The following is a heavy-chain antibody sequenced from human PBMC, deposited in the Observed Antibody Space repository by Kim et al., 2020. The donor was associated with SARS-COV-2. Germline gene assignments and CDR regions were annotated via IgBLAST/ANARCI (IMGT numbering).Heavy chain of an antibody. CDR1: GGSISRSSDY. Sequence: SETLSLTCTVSGGSISRSSDYWGWIRQPPGKGLEWIGSIYSISSGRTYYNPSLRSRITISVDTSKNQLSLKLNSVTAADTAVYYCATSLVEKATIYY. D-gene: IGHD2-15*01. CDR2: IYSISSGRT. CDR3: ATSLVEKATIYY. J-gene: IGHJ6*01. V-gene: IGHV4-39*01.